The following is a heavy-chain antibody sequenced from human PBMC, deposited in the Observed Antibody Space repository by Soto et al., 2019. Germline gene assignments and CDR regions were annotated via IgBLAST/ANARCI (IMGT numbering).Heavy chain of an antibody. D-gene: IGHD2-15*01. CDR3: ARDRCYDGTCYSASDS. CDR1: GFSFSTYN. J-gene: IGHJ5*01. Sequence: GGSLTLSRAASGFSFSTYNMDWVRQAPGKRPEWMSYISPTRFTIYFADSVKGRFTISRENDRNSLYLEMNSLRDEDTDVYYCARDRCYDGTCYSASDSWGQGT. V-gene: IGHV3-48*02. CDR2: ISPTRFTI.